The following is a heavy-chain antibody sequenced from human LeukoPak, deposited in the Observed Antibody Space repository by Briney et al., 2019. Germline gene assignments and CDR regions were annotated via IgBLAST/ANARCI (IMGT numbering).Heavy chain of an antibody. J-gene: IGHJ4*02. CDR2: ISSSSNYM. V-gene: IGHV3-21*01. D-gene: IGHD1-7*01. CDR1: GFTFSAYT. Sequence: NSGGSLRLSCVASGFTFSAYTMNWVRQAPGKGLEWVSSISSSSNYMYYADSVKGRFTISRDNAKNSLFLQMNSLRAEDTAVYYCASDLSITGTYPFDYWGQGTLVTVSS. CDR3: ASDLSITGTYPFDY.